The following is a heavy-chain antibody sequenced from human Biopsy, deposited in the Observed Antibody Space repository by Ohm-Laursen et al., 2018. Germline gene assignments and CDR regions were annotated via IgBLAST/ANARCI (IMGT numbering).Heavy chain of an antibody. Sequence: SDTLSLTCVVYGGSFSDSYWSWIRQPPGKGLEWIGNIYYSGSTNYNPSLKSRVTISINTSKNQFTLNVNSVTATDTALYYCASLRMDGLFDQWGQGTLVTVSS. CDR1: GGSFSDSY. CDR3: ASLRMDGLFDQ. CDR2: IYYSGST. J-gene: IGHJ4*02. V-gene: IGHV4-59*08. D-gene: IGHD2-15*01.